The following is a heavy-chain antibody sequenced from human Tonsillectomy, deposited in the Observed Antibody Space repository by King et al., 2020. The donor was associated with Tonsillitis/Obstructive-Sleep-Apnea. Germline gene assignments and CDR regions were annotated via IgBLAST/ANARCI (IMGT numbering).Heavy chain of an antibody. Sequence: VQLVESGGGLIQPGGSLRLSCAASAFTVSSNYMSWVRQAPGKGLEWVSVIYSGGSTYYADSVKGRFTISRDNSKNTLYLQMNSLRAEDPAVFYCARDSGYYYDSSGYFDYWGQGTLVTVSS. V-gene: IGHV3-53*01. D-gene: IGHD3-22*01. CDR2: IYSGGST. CDR3: ARDSGYYYDSSGYFDY. CDR1: AFTVSSNY. J-gene: IGHJ4*02.